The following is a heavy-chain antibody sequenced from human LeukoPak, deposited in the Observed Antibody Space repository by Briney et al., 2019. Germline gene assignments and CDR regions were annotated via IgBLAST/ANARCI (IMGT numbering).Heavy chain of an antibody. J-gene: IGHJ5*02. Sequence: SGTLSLTCAVSGGSISSSNWWSWVRQPPGKGLEWIGEIYHSGSTNYNPSLKSRVTISVDTSKNQFSLKLSSVTAADTAVYYCAREGSRFLLYNWFDPWGQGTLVTVSS. CDR2: IYHSGST. CDR1: GGSISSSNW. CDR3: AREGSRFLLYNWFDP. V-gene: IGHV4-4*02. D-gene: IGHD3-16*01.